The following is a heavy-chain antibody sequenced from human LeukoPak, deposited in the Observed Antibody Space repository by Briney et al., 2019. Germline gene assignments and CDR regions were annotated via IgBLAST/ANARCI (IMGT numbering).Heavy chain of an antibody. CDR2: ITGSGGST. Sequence: GGSLRLPCAASGFTFSSYAMSWVRQAPGKGLEWVSAITGSGGSTYHADSVRGRFTISRDNSKETLYLQMDSLRVEDTAVYYCAKGSSSSRPYYFDYWGQGTLVTVSS. CDR1: GFTFSSYA. J-gene: IGHJ4*02. CDR3: AKGSSSSRPYYFDY. D-gene: IGHD6-6*01. V-gene: IGHV3-23*01.